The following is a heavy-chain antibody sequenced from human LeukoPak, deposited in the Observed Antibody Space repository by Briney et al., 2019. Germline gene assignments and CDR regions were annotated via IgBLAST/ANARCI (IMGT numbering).Heavy chain of an antibody. D-gene: IGHD6-13*01. J-gene: IGHJ6*03. CDR2: IRSKAYGGTT. Sequence: GGSLRLSCTASGFTFGDYAMSWVRQAPGKGLEWVGFIRSKAYGGTTEYAASVKGRFTISRDDSKSIAYLQMNSLKTEDTAVYYCTRDRVPSIAAAGTLRYYYYYMDVWGKGTTVTVSS. CDR3: TRDRVPSIAAAGTLRYYYYYMDV. CDR1: GFTFGDYA. V-gene: IGHV3-49*04.